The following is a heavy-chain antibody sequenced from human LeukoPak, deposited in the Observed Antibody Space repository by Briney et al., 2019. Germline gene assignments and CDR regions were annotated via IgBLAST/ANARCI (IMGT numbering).Heavy chain of an antibody. J-gene: IGHJ4*02. D-gene: IGHD2-2*01. CDR2: IYSGSTT. V-gene: IGHV3-53*01. Sequence: GGSLRLSCATSGFTVSSKYMSWVRQAPGKGLEWVSVIYSGSTTFYADSVKGRFSISRDNSKNTLYLQMNSLRAEDTAVYYCARLRGYCSSNSCYPLGYWGQGTLVTVSS. CDR3: ARLRGYCSSNSCYPLGY. CDR1: GFTVSSKY.